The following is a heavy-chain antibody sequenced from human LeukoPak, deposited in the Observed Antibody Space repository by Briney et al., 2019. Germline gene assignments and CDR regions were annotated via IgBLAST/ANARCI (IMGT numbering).Heavy chain of an antibody. CDR3: ARGYSSSWYSTHYYYYGMDV. CDR1: GGSISSYY. CDR2: IYTSGST. D-gene: IGHD6-13*01. V-gene: IGHV4-4*07. J-gene: IGHJ6*02. Sequence: PSETLSLTCTVSGGSISSYYWSWIRQPAGKGLEWIGRIYTSGSTNYNPSLKSRVTMSVDTSKNQFSLKLSSVTAADTAVYYCARGYSSSWYSTHYYYYGMDVWGQGTTVTVSS.